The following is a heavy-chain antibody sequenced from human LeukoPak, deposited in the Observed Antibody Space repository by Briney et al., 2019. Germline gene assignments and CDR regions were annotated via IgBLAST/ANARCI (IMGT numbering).Heavy chain of an antibody. CDR3: AREYSSSWRYTPYYYYYYYMDV. CDR2: IYYSGST. D-gene: IGHD6-13*01. CDR1: GGSFSGYY. V-gene: IGHV4-34*01. Sequence: SETLSLTCAVYGGSFSGYYWGWIRQPPGKGLEWIGSIYYSGSTYYNPSLKSRVTISVDTSKNQFSLKLSSVTAADTAVYYCAREYSSSWRYTPYYYYYYYMDVWGKGTTVTVSS. J-gene: IGHJ6*03.